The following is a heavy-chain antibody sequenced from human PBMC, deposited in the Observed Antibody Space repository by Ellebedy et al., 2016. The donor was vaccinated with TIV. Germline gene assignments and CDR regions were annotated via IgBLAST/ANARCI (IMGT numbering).Heavy chain of an antibody. CDR1: GFTFSDYY. J-gene: IGHJ6*03. CDR3: ARVVPAAIYYYYYYMDV. D-gene: IGHD2-2*02. CDR2: ISSTGLTM. Sequence: GESLKISXAASGFTFSDYYMSWIRQAPGKGLEWISYISSTGLTMYYADSVKGRFTISKDNAKNSLYLQMNSLRAEDTAVYYCARVVPAAIYYYYYYMDVWGKGTTVTVSS. V-gene: IGHV3-11*01.